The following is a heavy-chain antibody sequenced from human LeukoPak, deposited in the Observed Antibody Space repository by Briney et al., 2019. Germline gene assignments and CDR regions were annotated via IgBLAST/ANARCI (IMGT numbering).Heavy chain of an antibody. CDR1: GYTFTSYG. V-gene: IGHV1-18*01. D-gene: IGHD2-15*01. CDR2: ISAYNGNT. CDR3: ARDSSQSAARHNDY. J-gene: IGHJ4*02. Sequence: GAPVKVSCKASGYTFTSYGISWVRQAPGQGLEWMGWISAYNGNTNYAQKLQGRVTMTTDTSTSTAYMELRSLRSDDTAVYYCARDSSQSAARHNDYWGQGTLVTVSS.